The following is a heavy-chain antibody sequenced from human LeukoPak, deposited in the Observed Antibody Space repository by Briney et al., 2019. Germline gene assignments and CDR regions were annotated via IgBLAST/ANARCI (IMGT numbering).Heavy chain of an antibody. D-gene: IGHD3-10*01. CDR2: IYSGGST. J-gene: IGHJ4*02. CDR1: GFTVSSNY. Sequence: GGSLRLSCAASGFTVSSNYMSWVRQAPGKGLEWVSVIYSGGSTYYAGSVKGRFTISRDNSKNTLYLQMNSLRAEDTAVYYCARNLWFGDFDYWGQGTLVTVSS. V-gene: IGHV3-66*01. CDR3: ARNLWFGDFDY.